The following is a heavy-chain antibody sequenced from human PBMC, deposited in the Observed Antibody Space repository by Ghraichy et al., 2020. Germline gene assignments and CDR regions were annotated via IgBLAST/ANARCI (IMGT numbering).Heavy chain of an antibody. CDR3: ARVSAAGTEDYYGMDV. Sequence: SETLSLTCTVSGGSISSYYWSWIRQPPGKGLEWIGNMYNSGSTNYNPSLKSRVTISVDTSKNQFSRKLSAVTAADTAVSYCARVSAAGTEDYYGMDVWGQGTTVTVSS. V-gene: IGHV4-59*01. CDR1: GGSISSYY. J-gene: IGHJ6*02. D-gene: IGHD6-13*01. CDR2: MYNSGST.